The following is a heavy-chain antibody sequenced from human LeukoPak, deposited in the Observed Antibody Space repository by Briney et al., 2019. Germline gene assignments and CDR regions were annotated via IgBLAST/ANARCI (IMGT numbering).Heavy chain of an antibody. V-gene: IGHV3-21*06. J-gene: IGHJ6*03. D-gene: IGHD3-3*01. CDR2: ISTSSSYI. CDR3: ARDYDFWSGYLKYYYYMDV. Sequence: GGSLRLSCAASGFTFGSYSMNWVRQAPGKGLEWVSSISTSSSYIYYADSVKGRFTISRDNAKNSLYLQMNSLRAEDTAVYYCARDYDFWSGYLKYYYYMDVWGKGTTVTVSS. CDR1: GFTFGSYS.